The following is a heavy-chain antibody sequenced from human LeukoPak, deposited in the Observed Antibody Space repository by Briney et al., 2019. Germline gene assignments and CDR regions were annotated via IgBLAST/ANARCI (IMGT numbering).Heavy chain of an antibody. CDR2: ICYSGST. J-gene: IGHJ4*02. CDR3: ARGVGGNWNDVTFDY. D-gene: IGHD1-20*01. Sequence: SETLSLTCTVSGGSISRGDYYWSWIRQPPGKGLEWIGYICYSGSTYYNPSLKSRVTISVDTSKNKFSLKLSSVTAADTAVYYCARGVGGNWNDVTFDYWGQGTLVTVSS. V-gene: IGHV4-30-4*01. CDR1: GGSISRGDYY.